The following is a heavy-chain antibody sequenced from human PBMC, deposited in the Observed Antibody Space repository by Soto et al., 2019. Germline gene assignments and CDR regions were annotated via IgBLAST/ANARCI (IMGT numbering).Heavy chain of an antibody. V-gene: IGHV4-30-4*01. CDR3: ASGLSGDKVDQ. CDR2: IYNSGNT. Sequence: QVQLQESGPGLVKPSQTLSLTCTVSGGSISDGAYYWSWIRQPPGKGLEWIGHIYNSGNTYNNPSLRSGLTISLDTSKSQFPLNLNSVTAADTAVYYCASGLSGDKVDQWGQGTLVTVSS. J-gene: IGHJ4*02. CDR1: GGSISDGAYY. D-gene: IGHD2-21*01.